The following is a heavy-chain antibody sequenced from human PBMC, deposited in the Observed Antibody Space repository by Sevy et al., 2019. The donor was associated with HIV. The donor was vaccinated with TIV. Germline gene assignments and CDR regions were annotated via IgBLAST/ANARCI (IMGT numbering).Heavy chain of an antibody. CDR3: ARDQEFCSTTTCYSGLDL. Sequence: ASVKVSCETSGYRFTDYYIHWVRQAPGQGLEWMRWLHPKSDVTKCAKKFQDRVIMTKDTSISTVYMELRGLTFDASAVYYCARDQEFCSTTTCYSGLDLWGHGSLVTVSS. J-gene: IGHJ5*02. CDR2: LHPKSDVT. CDR1: GYRFTDYY. D-gene: IGHD2-2*02. V-gene: IGHV1-2*02.